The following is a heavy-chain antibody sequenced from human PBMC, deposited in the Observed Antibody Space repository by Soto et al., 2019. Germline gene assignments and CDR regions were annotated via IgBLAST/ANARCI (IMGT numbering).Heavy chain of an antibody. CDR3: AAGPATDYYDSGSYPNWFDP. Sequence: ASVKVSCKASGFTFTSSAVQWVRQARGQRLEWIGWIVVGSGNTNYAQKFQERVTITRDMSTSTAYMELSSLRSEDTAVYYCAAGPATDYYDSGSYPNWFDPWGQGTLVTVSS. CDR2: IVVGSGNT. D-gene: IGHD3-10*01. V-gene: IGHV1-58*01. CDR1: GFTFTSSA. J-gene: IGHJ5*02.